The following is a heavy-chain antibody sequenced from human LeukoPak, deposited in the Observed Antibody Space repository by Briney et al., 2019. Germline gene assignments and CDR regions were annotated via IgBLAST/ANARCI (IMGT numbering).Heavy chain of an antibody. CDR1: GFTFSSHG. J-gene: IGHJ4*02. CDR2: IWYDGSDK. CDR3: ARDRVLHYFDY. V-gene: IGHV3-33*01. D-gene: IGHD3-16*01. Sequence: GRSLRLSCAASGFTFSSHGMHWVRQAPGKGLEWVAVIWYDGSDKYYADSVKGRFTISRDSSKNTLYLQMTSLRADDTAVYYCARDRVLHYFDYWGQGALVTVSS.